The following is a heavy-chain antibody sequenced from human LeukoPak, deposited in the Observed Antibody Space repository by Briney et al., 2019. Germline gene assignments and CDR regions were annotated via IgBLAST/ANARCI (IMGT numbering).Heavy chain of an antibody. CDR3: AYCRDGYNIGAVFDY. Sequence: GGSLRLSCAASGFTFSSYAMSWVRQAPGKGLEWVSAISYSGGSTYYADSVKGRFTISRDNSKNTQYLQINSLRAEDTAVYYCAYCRDGYNIGAVFDYWGQGTLVTVSS. V-gene: IGHV3-23*01. CDR1: GFTFSSYA. J-gene: IGHJ4*02. CDR2: ISYSGGST. D-gene: IGHD5-24*01.